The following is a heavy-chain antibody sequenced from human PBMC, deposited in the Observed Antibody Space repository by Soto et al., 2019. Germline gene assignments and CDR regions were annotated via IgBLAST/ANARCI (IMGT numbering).Heavy chain of an antibody. CDR2: IYYSGNS. CDR1: GSPISSGYYY. J-gene: IGHJ6*02. V-gene: IGHV4-30-4*01. Sequence: PSETLSLTWSVSGSPISSGYYYGSWIRQPPRKGLERIGNIYYSGNSFYNPSLNRRLIISLYTSNNQFSLKVYSLTPADSAVHYCPSSSLYCMNVCHQGTKVVVS. CDR3: PSSSLYCMNV.